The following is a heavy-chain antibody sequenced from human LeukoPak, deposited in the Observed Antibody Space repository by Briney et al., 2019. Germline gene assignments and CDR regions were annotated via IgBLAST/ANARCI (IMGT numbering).Heavy chain of an antibody. D-gene: IGHD6-13*01. Sequence: GGSLRLSCAACGFSFSSHSMNWVRQAPGKGLEWVSSIGSSSSYIYYADSVKGRFTISRDNAKNSLYLQMNSLRAEDAAVYYCAFFIAAAGEPHYYYGMDVWGQGTTVTVSS. CDR3: AFFIAAAGEPHYYYGMDV. V-gene: IGHV3-21*01. J-gene: IGHJ6*02. CDR2: IGSSSSYI. CDR1: GFSFSSHS.